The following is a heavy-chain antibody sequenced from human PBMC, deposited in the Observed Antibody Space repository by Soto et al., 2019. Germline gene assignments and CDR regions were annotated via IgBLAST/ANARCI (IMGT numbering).Heavy chain of an antibody. CDR2: INAGNGNT. CDR3: ATTSVTVFGVVMNDAFDI. Sequence: QVQLVQSGAEVKKPGASVKVSCKASGYTFTSYAMHWVRQAPGQRLEWMGWINAGNGNTKYSQKFQGRVTITRDTSASTAYMELSSLRSEDTAVYYWATTSVTVFGVVMNDAFDIWGQGTMVTVSS. J-gene: IGHJ3*02. D-gene: IGHD3-3*01. V-gene: IGHV1-3*01. CDR1: GYTFTSYA.